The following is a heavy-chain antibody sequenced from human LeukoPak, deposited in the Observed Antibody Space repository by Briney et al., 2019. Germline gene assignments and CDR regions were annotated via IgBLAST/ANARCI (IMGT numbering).Heavy chain of an antibody. V-gene: IGHV3-74*01. CDR1: GFTFSGYW. CDR3: AKEPSGYPDAFDI. D-gene: IGHD3-22*01. Sequence: GGSLRLSCAASGFTFSGYWMHWVRQAPGKGLVWVSRINNDGSYTSYADSVKGRFTISRDNSKNTLYLQMNSLGAEDTAVYYCAKEPSGYPDAFDIWGQGTMVTVSS. CDR2: INNDGSYT. J-gene: IGHJ3*02.